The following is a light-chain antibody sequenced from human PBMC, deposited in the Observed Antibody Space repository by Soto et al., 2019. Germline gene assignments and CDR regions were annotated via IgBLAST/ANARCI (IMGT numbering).Light chain of an antibody. V-gene: IGKV3-15*01. J-gene: IGKJ4*01. Sequence: EIVMTQSPATLSVSPGERATLSCRASQSVSSSLAWYQQKPGQAPRLLIYGMSTRATGVPARFSGSGSGTEFTLTISSLQSEDFAVYYCQQYNSWPPRTFGGGTKVEIK. CDR2: GMS. CDR1: QSVSSS. CDR3: QQYNSWPPRT.